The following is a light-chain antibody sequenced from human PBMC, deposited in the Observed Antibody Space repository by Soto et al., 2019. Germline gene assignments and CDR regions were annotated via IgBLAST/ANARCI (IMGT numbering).Light chain of an antibody. V-gene: IGLV2-11*01. CDR2: DVS. CDR1: SSDVGGYNY. Sequence: QSALTQPRSVSGSPGQSVTISCTGTSSDVGGYNYVSWYQQHPGKAPKLMIYDVSKRPSGVPDRFSGSKSDNTASLTISGLQAEDEADYYCCSYAGSPYVFGTGTQLTVL. CDR3: CSYAGSPYV. J-gene: IGLJ1*01.